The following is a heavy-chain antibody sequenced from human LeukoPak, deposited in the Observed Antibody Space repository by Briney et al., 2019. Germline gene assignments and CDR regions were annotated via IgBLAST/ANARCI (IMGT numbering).Heavy chain of an antibody. CDR3: AKDHTYYPPGPPWLTEKGSFDY. CDR1: GFTFSSYG. J-gene: IGHJ4*02. V-gene: IGHV3-23*01. Sequence: GGSLRLSCAASGFTFSSYGMSWVRQAPGKGLEWVSAISGSGGSTYYADSVKGRFTISRDNSKNTLYLHMNSLRAEDAAVYYCAKDHTYYPPGPPWLTEKGSFDYWGQGTLVTVSS. D-gene: IGHD3-22*01. CDR2: ISGSGGST.